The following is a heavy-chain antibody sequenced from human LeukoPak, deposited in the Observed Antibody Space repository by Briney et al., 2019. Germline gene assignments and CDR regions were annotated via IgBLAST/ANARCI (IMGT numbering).Heavy chain of an antibody. Sequence: SETLSLTCAVYGGSFSGYYWSWIRQPPGKGLEWIGEINHSGSTNYNPSLKSRVTISVDTSKNQFSLKLSSVTAADTAVYHCARGGTTVTSGDNWFDPWGQGTLVTVSS. J-gene: IGHJ5*02. V-gene: IGHV4-34*01. CDR3: ARGGTTVTSGDNWFDP. CDR2: INHSGST. CDR1: GGSFSGYY. D-gene: IGHD4-17*01.